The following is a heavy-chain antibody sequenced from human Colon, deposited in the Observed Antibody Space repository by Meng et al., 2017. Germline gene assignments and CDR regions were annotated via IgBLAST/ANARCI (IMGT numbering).Heavy chain of an antibody. D-gene: IGHD6-13*01. CDR2: VNPNSGNI. V-gene: IGHV1-8*01. J-gene: IGHJ3*02. CDR1: GYTFASYD. CDR3: ARERTAAAGNDAFDI. Sequence: ASVKVSCKASGYTFASYDINWVRQATGQGLEWMGWVNPNSGNIGFARKIQDRVTMTRNTSISTAYMDLTSLTSEDTAMYYCARERTAAAGNDAFDIWGQGTMVTVSS.